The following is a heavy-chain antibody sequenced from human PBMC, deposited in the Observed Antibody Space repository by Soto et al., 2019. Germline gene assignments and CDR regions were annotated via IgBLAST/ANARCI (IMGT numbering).Heavy chain of an antibody. Sequence: EVQLVESGGGLVQPGGSLRLSCAASGFTFSSYWMHWDRQAPGKGPVWVSRINSDGSSTSYADSVKGRFTISRDNAENTLYLQMNSLRAEDTAVYYCARTLGATTNYWGQGTLVTVSS. V-gene: IGHV3-74*01. CDR1: GFTFSSYW. D-gene: IGHD1-26*01. CDR2: INSDGSST. CDR3: ARTLGATTNY. J-gene: IGHJ4*02.